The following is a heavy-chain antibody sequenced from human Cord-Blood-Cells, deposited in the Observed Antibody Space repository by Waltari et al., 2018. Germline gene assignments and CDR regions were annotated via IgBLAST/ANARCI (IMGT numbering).Heavy chain of an antibody. D-gene: IGHD6-13*01. CDR2: SNHSGST. J-gene: IGHJ5*02. CDR3: ASCPSAAGTRRNWFDP. CDR1: GGSFSGYY. Sequence: QVQLQQWGAGLLKPSETLSLTCAVYGGSFSGYYWRWIRQPPGKGLEWIGESNHSGSTKYNPSLNSRITLSVDTSKNQFALRLSSVTAADTAVYYCASCPSAAGTRRNWFDPWGQGTLVTVSS. V-gene: IGHV4-34*01.